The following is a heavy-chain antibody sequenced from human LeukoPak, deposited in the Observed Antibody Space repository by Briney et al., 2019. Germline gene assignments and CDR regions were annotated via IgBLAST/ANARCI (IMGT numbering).Heavy chain of an antibody. Sequence: SETLSLTCTVSGGSLSSSTYYWGWVRQPPGKGLEWIGNIYYSGSTYYKPSLKSRVTISVDMSRNQFSLRLSSVTAADTAVYYCARLVPAAIFDYWGQGTLVSVSS. V-gene: IGHV4-39*07. J-gene: IGHJ4*02. CDR2: IYYSGST. D-gene: IGHD2-2*02. CDR3: ARLVPAAIFDY. CDR1: GGSLSSSTYY.